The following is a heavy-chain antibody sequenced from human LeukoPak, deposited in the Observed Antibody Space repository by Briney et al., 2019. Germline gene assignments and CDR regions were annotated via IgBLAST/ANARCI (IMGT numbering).Heavy chain of an antibody. D-gene: IGHD2-15*01. J-gene: IGHJ4*02. CDR1: GLTLSSYY. Sequence: GGSLRLSCAASGLTLSSYYMSWVRQAPGRGLEWISVIYNGGSTHYADSVKGRFASSRDNSKNTLYLEMNSLRAEDTAIYYCARVYGSSYYFDYWSQGTLVTVSS. CDR2: IYNGGST. CDR3: ARVYGSSYYFDY. V-gene: IGHV3-66*01.